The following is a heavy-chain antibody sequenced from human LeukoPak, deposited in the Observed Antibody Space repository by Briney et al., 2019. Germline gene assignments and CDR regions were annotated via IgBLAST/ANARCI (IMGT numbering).Heavy chain of an antibody. CDR1: GGTFSSYA. CDR3: ARDYPLGQQLVPNLDDY. CDR2: IIPILGIA. D-gene: IGHD6-13*01. Sequence: VASVKVSCKASGGTFSSYAISWVRQAPGQGLEWMGRIIPILGIANYAQKFQGRVTITADKSTSTAYMELSSLRSEDTAVYYCARDYPLGQQLVPNLDDYWGQGTLVTVSS. J-gene: IGHJ4*02. V-gene: IGHV1-69*04.